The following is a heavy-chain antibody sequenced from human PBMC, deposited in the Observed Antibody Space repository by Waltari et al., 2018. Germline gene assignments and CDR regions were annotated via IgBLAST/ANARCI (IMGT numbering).Heavy chain of an antibody. CDR3: ARGWGGSSGWYAPPLNWYFDL. Sequence: QVQLVQSGAEVKKPGASVKVSCKASGYTFTGYYMHWVRQAPGQGLEWMGRINPNSGGTNYAQKFQGRVTMTRDTSISTAYMELSRLRSDDTAVYYCARGWGGSSGWYAPPLNWYFDLWGRGTLVTVSS. V-gene: IGHV1-2*06. CDR1: GYTFTGYY. CDR2: INPNSGGT. J-gene: IGHJ2*01. D-gene: IGHD6-19*01.